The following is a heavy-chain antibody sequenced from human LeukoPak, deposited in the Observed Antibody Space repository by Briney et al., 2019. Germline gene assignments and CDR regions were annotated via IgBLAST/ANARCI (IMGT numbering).Heavy chain of an antibody. CDR2: INHSGST. J-gene: IGHJ3*02. D-gene: IGHD3-22*01. CDR3: ARDGYYDSSGYYGSDAFDI. Sequence: SETLSLTCAVYGGSFSGYYWSWIRQPPGKGLEWIGEINHSGSTNYNPSLKSRVTISVDTSKNQFSLKLSSVTAADTAVYYCARDGYYDSSGYYGSDAFDIWGQGTMVTASS. V-gene: IGHV4-34*01. CDR1: GGSFSGYY.